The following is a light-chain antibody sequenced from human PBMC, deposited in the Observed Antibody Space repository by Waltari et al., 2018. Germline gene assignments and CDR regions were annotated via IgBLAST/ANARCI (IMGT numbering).Light chain of an antibody. CDR1: SSDFGTYNL. Sequence: QSALTQPASVSGSPGQSITIPRTGSSSDFGTYNLVSWYQQYPGKAPKVMIYEGSKRPSGVSSRFSASKSGNTASLTISVLQAEDEADYYCCSYALRSVVFGGGTKVTVL. V-gene: IGLV2-23*01. CDR3: CSYALRSVV. J-gene: IGLJ2*01. CDR2: EGS.